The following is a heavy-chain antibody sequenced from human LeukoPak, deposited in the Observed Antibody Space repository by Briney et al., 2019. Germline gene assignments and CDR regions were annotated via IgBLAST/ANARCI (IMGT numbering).Heavy chain of an antibody. CDR1: GGSFSGYY. J-gene: IGHJ3*02. Sequence: SETLSLTCAVYGGSFSGYYWSWIRQPPGKGLEWIGEINHSGSTNYNPSLKSRVTISVDTSKNQFSLKLSSVSAADTAVYYCARFSSRRITMIVEKADAFDIWGQGTMVTVSS. V-gene: IGHV4-34*01. D-gene: IGHD3-22*01. CDR3: ARFSSRRITMIVEKADAFDI. CDR2: INHSGST.